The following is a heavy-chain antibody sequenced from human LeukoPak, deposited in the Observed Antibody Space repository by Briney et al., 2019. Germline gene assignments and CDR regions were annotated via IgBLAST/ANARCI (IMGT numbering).Heavy chain of an antibody. D-gene: IGHD3-10*01. J-gene: IGHJ6*03. Sequence: ASVKVSCKASGYTFTSYDINWVRQATGQGLECMGWMNPNSGNTGYAQKFQGRVTITRNTSISTVYMELSSLRSEDTAVYYCARMVRGAMRVYYYYMDVWGKGTTVTVSS. CDR2: MNPNSGNT. V-gene: IGHV1-8*03. CDR1: GYTFTSYD. CDR3: ARMVRGAMRVYYYYMDV.